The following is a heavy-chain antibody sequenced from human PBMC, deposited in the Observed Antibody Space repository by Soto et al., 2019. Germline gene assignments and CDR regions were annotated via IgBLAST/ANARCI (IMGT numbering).Heavy chain of an antibody. V-gene: IGHV4-34*01. CDR3: ARRGALLWFGFYGMDV. Sequence: QVQLQQWGAGLLKPSETLSLTCAVYGGSFSGYYWSWIRQPPGKGLEWMGEINHSGSTNYNPSLKSRVTISVDTSKNQFSLKLSSVTAADTAVYYCARRGALLWFGFYGMDVWGQGTTVTVSS. J-gene: IGHJ6*02. D-gene: IGHD3-10*01. CDR2: INHSGST. CDR1: GGSFSGYY.